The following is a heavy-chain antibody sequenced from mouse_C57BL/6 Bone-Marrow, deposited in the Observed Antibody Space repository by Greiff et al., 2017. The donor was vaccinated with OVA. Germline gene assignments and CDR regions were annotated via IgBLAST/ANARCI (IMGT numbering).Heavy chain of an antibody. J-gene: IGHJ2*01. CDR1: GYAFTNYL. D-gene: IGHD1-1*01. V-gene: IGHV1-54*01. CDR2: INPGSGGT. CDR3: ARWGTTVYYFDY. Sequence: QVQLQQSGAELVRPGTSVKVSCKASGYAFTNYLIDWVKQRPGQGLEWIGVINPGSGGTNYNEKFKGKATLTADKSSSTAYMQLSSLTSEDSEVYFCARWGTTVYYFDYWGKGTTVTVSS.